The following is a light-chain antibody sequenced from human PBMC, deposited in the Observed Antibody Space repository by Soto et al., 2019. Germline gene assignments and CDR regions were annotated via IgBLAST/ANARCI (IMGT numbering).Light chain of an antibody. CDR2: EVS. V-gene: IGLV2-14*01. J-gene: IGLJ2*01. Sequence: QSALTQPASVSGSPGQSITISCTGTSSDIGGYNYVSWYQQHPGKAPKLMIYEVSNRPSGVSNRVSDSKSGNTASLTISGLQAEDEADYYCSSYTSSSPVVFGGGTKLTVL. CDR1: SSDIGGYNY. CDR3: SSYTSSSPVV.